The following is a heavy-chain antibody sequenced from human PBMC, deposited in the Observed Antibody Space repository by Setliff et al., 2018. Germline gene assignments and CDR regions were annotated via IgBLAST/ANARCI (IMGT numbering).Heavy chain of an antibody. CDR3: ARAWYYNIWSGSQIEY. D-gene: IGHD3-3*01. V-gene: IGHV7-4-1*02. CDR2: INTNTGNP. J-gene: IGHJ4*02. Sequence: GASVKVSCKASGYTFTSYAMNWVRQAPGQGLEWMGWINTNTGNPMYAQGFTGRFVFSLDTSVSTAYLQISSLKAEDTAVYYCARAWYYNIWSGSQIEYWGQGTLVTVSS. CDR1: GYTFTSYA.